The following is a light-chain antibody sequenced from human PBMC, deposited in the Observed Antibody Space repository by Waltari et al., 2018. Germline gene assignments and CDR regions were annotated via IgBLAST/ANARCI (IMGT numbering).Light chain of an antibody. CDR2: DAS. V-gene: IGKV3-11*01. Sequence: EIILTQSPVTLSLSPGERATLSCRASRSVGYYLAWYQQKPGQAPRLLIYDASNRATGIPARFSGSGSGTDFTLTISSLEPEDFAVYYCQQRTNWLITFGQGTRLEIK. J-gene: IGKJ5*01. CDR1: RSVGYY. CDR3: QQRTNWLIT.